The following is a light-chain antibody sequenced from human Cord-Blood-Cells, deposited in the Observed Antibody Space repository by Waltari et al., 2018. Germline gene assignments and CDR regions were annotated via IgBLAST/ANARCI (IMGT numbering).Light chain of an antibody. CDR1: SSYVGSSNL. CDR2: EGS. J-gene: IGLJ3*02. Sequence: QSALTQPASVSGSPGQSITISCTRTSSYVGSSNLVPWYQQHPGKAPKLMIYEGSKRPSGVSNRFSGSKSGNTASLTISGLQAEDEADYYCCSYAGSSTWVFGGGTKLTVL. V-gene: IGLV2-23*01. CDR3: CSYAGSSTWV.